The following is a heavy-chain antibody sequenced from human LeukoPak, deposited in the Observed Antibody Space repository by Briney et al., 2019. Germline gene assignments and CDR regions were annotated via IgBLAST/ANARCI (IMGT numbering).Heavy chain of an antibody. CDR3: ARTSLRGYSYSPRFDY. D-gene: IGHD5-18*01. CDR2: INHSGST. J-gene: IGHJ4*02. V-gene: IGHV4-34*01. CDR1: GGSFSGYY. Sequence: SETLSLTCAVYGGSFSGYYWSWIRQPPGKGLEWIGEINHSGSTNYNPSLKSRVTISVDTSKNQFSLKLSSVTAADTAVYYCARTSLRGYSYSPRFDYWGQGTLVTVSS.